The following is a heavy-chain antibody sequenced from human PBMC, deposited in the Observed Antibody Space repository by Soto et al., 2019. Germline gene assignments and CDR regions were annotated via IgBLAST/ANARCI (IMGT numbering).Heavy chain of an antibody. CDR2: MNPNSGNT. CDR1: GYTFTSYD. Sequence: QVQLVQSGAEVKKPGASVKVSCKASGYTFTSYDINWVRQATGQGLEWMGWMNPNSGNTGYAQKCQGRVTMTRNTSRSTAYMELSSLRSEDTAVYYGARETSGSYRLDYWGQGTLVTVSS. V-gene: IGHV1-8*01. D-gene: IGHD1-26*01. CDR3: ARETSGSYRLDY. J-gene: IGHJ4*02.